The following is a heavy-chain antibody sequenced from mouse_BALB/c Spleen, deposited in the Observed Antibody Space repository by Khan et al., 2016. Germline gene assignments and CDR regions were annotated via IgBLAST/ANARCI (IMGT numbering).Heavy chain of an antibody. J-gene: IGHJ4*01. V-gene: IGHV5-4*02. CDR2: ISDGGTYT. D-gene: IGHD2-1*01. CDR1: GFTFSVYY. Sequence: EVELVESGGGLVKPGGSLRLSCAASGFTFSVYYMYWVRQTPEKRLEWVATISDGGTYTYYPDSVKGRFTISRDNAKNILYLQMSSLKSEDTSMYYCARDRYGNHYYAMDYWFQGTSVTVSS. CDR3: ARDRYGNHYYAMDY.